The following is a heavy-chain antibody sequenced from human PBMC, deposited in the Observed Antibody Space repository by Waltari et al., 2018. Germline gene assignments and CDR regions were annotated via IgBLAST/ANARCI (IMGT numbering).Heavy chain of an antibody. Sequence: QVQLVQSGAEVKKPGSSVKVSCKASGGTFSSYAISWVRQAPGQGLEWMGGIIPIFGTENYAQKFQGRVTITADESTSTAYMELSSLRSEDTAVYYCARDETKGYYYDSSGFDYWGQGTLVTVSS. V-gene: IGHV1-69*12. CDR3: ARDETKGYYYDSSGFDY. J-gene: IGHJ4*02. CDR2: IIPIFGTE. D-gene: IGHD3-22*01. CDR1: GGTFSSYA.